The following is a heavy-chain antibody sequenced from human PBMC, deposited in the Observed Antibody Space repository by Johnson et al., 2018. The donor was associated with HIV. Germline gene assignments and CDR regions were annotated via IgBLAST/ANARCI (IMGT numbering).Heavy chain of an antibody. CDR1: GFSFSGSA. J-gene: IGHJ3*01. CDR2: ISYDGSNK. Sequence: QVQLVESGGGVVQPGRSLRLSCAASGFSFSGSAMHWVRQAPGKGLEWVAGISYDGSNKYYADSVKGRFTISRDNAKNTVYLHMNSLRGEDTAVYHCARDCGADCYYSNDAFDVWGQGAMVIVSS. CDR3: ARDCGADCYYSNDAFDV. V-gene: IGHV3-30*04. D-gene: IGHD2-21*02.